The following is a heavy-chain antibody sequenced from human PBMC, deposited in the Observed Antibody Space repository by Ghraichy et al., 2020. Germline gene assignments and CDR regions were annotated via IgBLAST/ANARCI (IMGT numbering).Heavy chain of an antibody. J-gene: IGHJ4*02. CDR3: AHMARGVYEGGFDF. CDR2: IYWDDDQ. CDR1: GFSVSTNGVA. V-gene: IGHV2-5*02. D-gene: IGHD5/OR15-5a*01. Sequence: SGPTLVKPTQTLTLTCTLSGFSVSTNGVAVGWIRQPPGKALEWLALIYWDDDQRYSPSLESRLTITKDPSKNQVVLTMTNMDPADTGTYYCAHMARGVYEGGFDFWGQGTPVTVSA.